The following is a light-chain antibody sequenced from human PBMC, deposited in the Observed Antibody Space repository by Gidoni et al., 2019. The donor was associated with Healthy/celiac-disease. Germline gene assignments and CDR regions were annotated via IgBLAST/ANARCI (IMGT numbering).Light chain of an antibody. V-gene: IGKV1-39*01. CDR1: QSISSY. CDR3: QQSYSTPRT. J-gene: IGKJ1*01. Sequence: IQIPHSPSPLSASVGDRVTITCRASQSISSYLNWYQQKPGKAPKLLIYAASSLQSGVPSRFSGSGSGTDFTLTISSLQPEDFATYYCQQSYSTPRTFGQGTKVEIK. CDR2: AAS.